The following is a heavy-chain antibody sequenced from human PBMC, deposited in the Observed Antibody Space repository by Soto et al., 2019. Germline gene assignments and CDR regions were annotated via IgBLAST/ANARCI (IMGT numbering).Heavy chain of an antibody. CDR1: GGSISSYY. V-gene: IGHV4-59*01. CDR3: ARHKGSSSWYPFDY. Sequence: QVQLQESGPGLVKPSETLSLTCTVSGGSISSYYWSWIRQPPGKGLEWIGYIYYSGSTNYNPPLTSRVTISVDTSKSQFSLKLNSGTAADTAVYYCARHKGSSSWYPFDYWGQGTLVTVSS. CDR2: IYYSGST. D-gene: IGHD6-13*01. J-gene: IGHJ4*02.